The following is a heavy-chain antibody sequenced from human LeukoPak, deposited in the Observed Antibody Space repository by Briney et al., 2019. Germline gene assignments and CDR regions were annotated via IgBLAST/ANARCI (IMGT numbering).Heavy chain of an antibody. J-gene: IGHJ4*02. CDR3: ARGVEPLAANTLAY. V-gene: IGHV3-23*03. Sequence: GGSLRLSCAASGFTFSSYAMSWVRQAPGKGLEWVSVLYSDGNTKYADSVQGRFTISRDDSKNTLYLEMNSLSPDDTAVYYCARGVEPLAANTLAYWGQGTLVTVSS. CDR2: LYSDGNT. CDR1: GFTFSSYA. D-gene: IGHD1-14*01.